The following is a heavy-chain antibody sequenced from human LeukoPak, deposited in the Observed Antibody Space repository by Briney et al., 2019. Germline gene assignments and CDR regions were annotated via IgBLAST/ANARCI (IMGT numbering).Heavy chain of an antibody. CDR3: ARANYVASNFDY. D-gene: IGHD1-7*01. J-gene: IGHJ4*02. V-gene: IGHV4-59*01. Sequence: SETLSLTCTVSGGSISSYYWSWIRQLPGKGLEWIGYVYYSGSTNYNPSLKSRVTISVDTSKNQFSLKLSSVTAADTAVYYCARANYVASNFDYWGQGTLVTVSS. CDR2: VYYSGST. CDR1: GGSISSYY.